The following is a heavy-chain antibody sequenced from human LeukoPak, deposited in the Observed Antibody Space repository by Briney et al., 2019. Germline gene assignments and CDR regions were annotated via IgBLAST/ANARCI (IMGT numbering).Heavy chain of an antibody. CDR3: ARVPTHDSIYYYYGMDV. D-gene: IGHD2-21*02. CDR2: IKEDGSEK. J-gene: IGHJ6*02. Sequence: GGSLRLSCVVSGFTFRNYWMSWVRQAPGKGLEWVANIKEDGSEKYYVDSVKGRFTISRDNAKNSLYLQMNSLRAEDTAVYYCARVPTHDSIYYYYGMDVWGQGTTVTVSS. V-gene: IGHV3-7*05. CDR1: GFTFRNYW.